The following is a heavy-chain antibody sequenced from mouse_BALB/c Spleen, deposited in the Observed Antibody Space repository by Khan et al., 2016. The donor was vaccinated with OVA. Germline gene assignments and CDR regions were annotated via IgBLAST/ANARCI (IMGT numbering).Heavy chain of an antibody. Sequence: QVQLQQPGAELVKAGASVKMSCKASGYTFTSYWMHWVKQRLGQGLEWIAETNPTNGRTYYNEKFKSKATLTVDKSSSTAYMLLSGPTFEDSAVDDCERIKKIVATCFDYWGQGTTLTVSS. D-gene: IGHD1-1*01. J-gene: IGHJ2*01. CDR2: TNPTNGRT. CDR1: GYTFTSYW. CDR3: ERIKKIVATCFDY. V-gene: IGHV1S81*02.